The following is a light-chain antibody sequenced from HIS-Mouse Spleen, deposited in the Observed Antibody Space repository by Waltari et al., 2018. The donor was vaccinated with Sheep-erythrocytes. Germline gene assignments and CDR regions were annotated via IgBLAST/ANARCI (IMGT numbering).Light chain of an antibody. Sequence: SYELTQPPSVSVSPGQTARITCSGDALPKKYAYWYQQKSGQAPVLVIYEDSKRPSGIPERFSGSKSGNTASLTISGLQAEDEADYYCCSYAGSYTFWVFGGGTKLTVL. CDR2: EDS. V-gene: IGLV3-10*01. J-gene: IGLJ3*02. CDR1: ALPKKY. CDR3: CSYAGSYTFWV.